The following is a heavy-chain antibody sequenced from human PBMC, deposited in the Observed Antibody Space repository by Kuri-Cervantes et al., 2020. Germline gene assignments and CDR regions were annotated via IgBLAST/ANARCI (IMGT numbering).Heavy chain of an antibody. CDR1: GYTFTSYY. CDR2: INPSGGST. V-gene: IGHV1-46*01. Sequence: ASVKVSCKASGYTFTSYYMHWVRQAPGQGLEWMGIINPSGGSTSYAQKFQGRVTMTRDTSTSTVYVELSSLRSEDTAVYYCARAGYDFWSGYLFDYWGQGTLVTVSS. CDR3: ARAGYDFWSGYLFDY. J-gene: IGHJ4*02. D-gene: IGHD3-3*01.